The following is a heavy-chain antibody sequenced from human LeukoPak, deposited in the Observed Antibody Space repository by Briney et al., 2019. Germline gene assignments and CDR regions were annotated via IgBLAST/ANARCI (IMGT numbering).Heavy chain of an antibody. CDR1: GGTFSSYA. CDR2: IIPIFGTA. D-gene: IGHD3-9*01. CDR3: ARVNGGEDWLSILGQSYYFDY. J-gene: IGHJ4*02. Sequence: GASVKVSCKASGGTFSSYAISWVRQAPGQGLEWMGGIIPIFGTANYAQKFQGRVTITADKSTSTAYMELSSLRSEDTAVYYCARVNGGEDWLSILGQSYYFDYWGQGTLVTVSP. V-gene: IGHV1-69*06.